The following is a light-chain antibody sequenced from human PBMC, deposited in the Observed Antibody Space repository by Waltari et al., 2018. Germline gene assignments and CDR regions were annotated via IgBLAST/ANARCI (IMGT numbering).Light chain of an antibody. Sequence: DIQMTQSLSFLSASVGARVTITCRASQRISSYLNWYQMKPGRAPELLIYAASSLQSGVPSRFSGSGSGTEFTLTISSLQPDDFATYYCQQTYSLFTFGPGTKVDFK. CDR1: QRISSY. CDR2: AAS. J-gene: IGKJ3*01. V-gene: IGKV1-39*01. CDR3: QQTYSLFT.